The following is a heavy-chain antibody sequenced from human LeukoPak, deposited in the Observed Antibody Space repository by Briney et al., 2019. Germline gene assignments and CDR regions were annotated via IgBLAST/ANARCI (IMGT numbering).Heavy chain of an antibody. D-gene: IGHD3-10*01. Sequence: GGTLRLSCAASGFTFSSYGMSWVRQAPGKGLEWVANIKQDGSEKYYVDSVKGRFTISRDNAKNSLYLQMNSLRAEDTAVYYCITMVRGVIITYAGYFDYWGQGTLVTVSS. CDR3: ITMVRGVIITYAGYFDY. CDR2: IKQDGSEK. CDR1: GFTFSSYG. V-gene: IGHV3-7*01. J-gene: IGHJ4*02.